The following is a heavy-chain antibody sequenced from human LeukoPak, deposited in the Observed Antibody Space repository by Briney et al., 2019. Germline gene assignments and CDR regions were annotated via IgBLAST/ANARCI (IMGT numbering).Heavy chain of an antibody. CDR2: ISGSGGST. CDR1: GFTFSSYS. Sequence: PGGSLRLSCVGSGFTFSSYSMNWVRQAPGKGLEWVSAISGSGGSTYYADSVKGRFTISRDNSKNTLYLQMNSLRAEDTAVYYCAKTYSGSYYLDWGQGTLVTVSS. J-gene: IGHJ4*02. D-gene: IGHD1-26*01. V-gene: IGHV3-23*01. CDR3: AKTYSGSYYLD.